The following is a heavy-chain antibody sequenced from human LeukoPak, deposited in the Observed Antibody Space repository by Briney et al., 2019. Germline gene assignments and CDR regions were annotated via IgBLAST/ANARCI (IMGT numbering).Heavy chain of an antibody. CDR2: ISAYNGNT. J-gene: IGHJ4*02. Sequence: ASVKVSCKASGYTFTSYGISWVRQAPGQGLEWMGWISAYNGNTNYAQKLQGRVTMTTDTSTSTAYMELRSLRSDDTAVYYCARDPPLLRYFDWLSMLFDYWGQGTLVTVSS. V-gene: IGHV1-18*01. CDR3: ARDPPLLRYFDWLSMLFDY. D-gene: IGHD3-9*01. CDR1: GYTFTSYG.